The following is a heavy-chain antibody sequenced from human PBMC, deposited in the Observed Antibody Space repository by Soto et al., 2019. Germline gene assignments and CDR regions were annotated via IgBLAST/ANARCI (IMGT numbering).Heavy chain of an antibody. CDR2: ISGSGGST. D-gene: IGHD3-22*01. J-gene: IGHJ5*02. Sequence: GGSLRLSCAASGFTFSSYAMSWVRQAPGKGLEWVSAISGSGGSTYYADSVKGRFTISRDNSKNTLYLQMNSLRADDTAVYYCAKEGEITMIVVVHNWFDPWGQGTLVTVSS. V-gene: IGHV3-23*01. CDR3: AKEGEITMIVVVHNWFDP. CDR1: GFTFSSYA.